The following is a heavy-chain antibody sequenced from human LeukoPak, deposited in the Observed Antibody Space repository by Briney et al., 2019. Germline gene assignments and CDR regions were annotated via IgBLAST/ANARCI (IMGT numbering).Heavy chain of an antibody. CDR2: IYYSGST. J-gene: IGHJ4*02. CDR1: GGSISSGSYY. D-gene: IGHD3-3*01. V-gene: IGHV4-39*07. Sequence: SETLSLTCTVSGGSISSGSYYWGWIRQPPGKGLEWIGSIYYSGSTYYNPSLKSRITVSLDTPKNQFSLKLSSVTAADTAVYYCARDKTFEVVNFFDYWGQGTLVTVSS. CDR3: ARDKTFEVVNFFDY.